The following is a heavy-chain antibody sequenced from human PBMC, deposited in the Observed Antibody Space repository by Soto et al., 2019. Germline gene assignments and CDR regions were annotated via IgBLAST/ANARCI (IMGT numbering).Heavy chain of an antibody. D-gene: IGHD3-22*01. CDR3: ARDLAAPLANAGLKYYYDSSGYYLGAFDI. CDR2: IFYSGST. V-gene: IGHV4-30-4*01. CDR1: GGSISSGDYY. Sequence: PSETLSLTCTVSGGSISSGDYYWSWIRQPPGKGLEWVAYIFYSGSTYYNPSLKSRVTISVDTSKNQFSLKLSSVTAADTAVYYCARDLAAPLANAGLKYYYDSSGYYLGAFDIWGQGTMVTVSS. J-gene: IGHJ3*02.